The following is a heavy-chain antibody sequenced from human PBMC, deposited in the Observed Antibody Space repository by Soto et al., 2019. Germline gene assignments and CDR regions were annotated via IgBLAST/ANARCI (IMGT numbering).Heavy chain of an antibody. D-gene: IGHD1-26*01. V-gene: IGHV4-39*01. CDR2: VYYSGIT. CDR3: AQDREIVEVYAMDV. J-gene: IGHJ6*02. Sequence: SGTLSLPCTFSLGSIRHTKYYWGWVRQPPGKGLEWIGRVYYSGITYYNPSLRSRLTLSVDTSKNQFSLKLNLVTAPDPAGYYCAQDREIVEVYAMDVGGQGTTVTVSS. CDR1: LGSIRHTKYY.